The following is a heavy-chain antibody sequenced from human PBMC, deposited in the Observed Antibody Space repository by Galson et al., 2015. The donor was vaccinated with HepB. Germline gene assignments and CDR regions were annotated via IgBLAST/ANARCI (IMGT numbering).Heavy chain of an antibody. D-gene: IGHD1/OR15-1a*01. J-gene: IGHJ3*02. CDR3: ARRNNLALDI. CDR2: IRQDGSEK. CDR1: GFSFRSFW. Sequence: LRLSCAVSGFSFRSFWMNWVRQAPGKGLEWVANIRQDGSEKYYVDSVKGRFTISRDNAKNSLYLEMNSLRAEDTAIYYCARRNNLALDIWGQGTVVTVSS. V-gene: IGHV3-7*03.